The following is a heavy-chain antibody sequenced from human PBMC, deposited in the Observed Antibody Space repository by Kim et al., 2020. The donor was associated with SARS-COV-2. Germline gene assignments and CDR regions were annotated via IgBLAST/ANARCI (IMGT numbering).Heavy chain of an antibody. CDR1: GFTFSSYA. CDR2: ISYDGSNK. D-gene: IGHD6-19*01. CDR3: ARDRSGNYYYGMDV. J-gene: IGHJ6*02. V-gene: IGHV3-30-3*01. Sequence: GGSLRLSCAASGFTFSSYAMHRVRQAPGKGLEWVAVISYDGSNKYYADSVKGRFTISRDNSKNTLYLQMNSLRAEDTAVYYCARDRSGNYYYGMDVWGQGTTVTVSS.